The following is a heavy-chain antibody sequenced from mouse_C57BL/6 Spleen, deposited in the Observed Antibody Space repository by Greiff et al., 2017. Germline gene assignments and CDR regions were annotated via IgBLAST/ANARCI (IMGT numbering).Heavy chain of an antibody. CDR3: SRGSSYWYFDV. Sequence: QVQLQQPGAELVRPGSSVKLSCKASGYTFTNYWMHWVKQRPIQGLEWIGNIDPSDSETHYNQKFKDKATLTVDKSSSTAYMQLSSLTSEDSAVYYCSRGSSYWYFDVWGTGTTVTVSS. V-gene: IGHV1-52*01. CDR2: IDPSDSET. CDR1: GYTFTNYW. J-gene: IGHJ1*03. D-gene: IGHD1-1*01.